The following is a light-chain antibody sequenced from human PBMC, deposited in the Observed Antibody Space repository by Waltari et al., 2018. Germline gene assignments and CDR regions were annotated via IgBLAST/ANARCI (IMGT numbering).Light chain of an antibody. Sequence: EIVLTQSPGTLSLSPGERATLSCRASQSVSSSSLAWYQQKPGQAPRLLIYGASSRATGIPDRFSGSGSGTDFSLTISRLEPEDFAVYYCQQYSSLPLTFGPGTKVDPK. CDR3: QQYSSLPLT. J-gene: IGKJ3*01. V-gene: IGKV3-20*01. CDR1: QSVSSSS. CDR2: GAS.